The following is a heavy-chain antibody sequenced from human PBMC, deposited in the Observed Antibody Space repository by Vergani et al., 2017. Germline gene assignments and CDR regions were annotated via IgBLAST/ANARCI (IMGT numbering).Heavy chain of an antibody. J-gene: IGHJ6*03. CDR3: ARETLGYCSSTSCYGAWYYYMDV. Sequence: EVQLVESGGGLVKPGGSLRLSCAASGFTFSSYSMNWVRQAPGKGLEWVSSISSSSSYIYYADSVKGRFTISRDNAKNSLYLQMNSLRAEDTAVYYCARETLGYCSSTSCYGAWYYYMDVWGKGTTVTVSS. CDR1: GFTFSSYS. CDR2: ISSSSSYI. V-gene: IGHV3-21*01. D-gene: IGHD2-2*01.